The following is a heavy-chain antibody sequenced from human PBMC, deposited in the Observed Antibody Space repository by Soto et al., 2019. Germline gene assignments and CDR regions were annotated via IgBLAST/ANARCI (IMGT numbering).Heavy chain of an antibody. CDR1: GDSIGGVGY. CDR3: ARVISSRDEYFDY. V-gene: IGHV4-38-2*02. CDR2: IYHGGTT. D-gene: IGHD2-2*01. J-gene: IGHJ4*02. Sequence: ASETLSLTCTVSGDSIGGVGYWSWIRQFPGRGLEWIGCIYHGGTTFYNPSLKSRVAISEDRSKNQFSLNLTSVTAADTAVYYCARVISSRDEYFDYWGQGTVVTVSS.